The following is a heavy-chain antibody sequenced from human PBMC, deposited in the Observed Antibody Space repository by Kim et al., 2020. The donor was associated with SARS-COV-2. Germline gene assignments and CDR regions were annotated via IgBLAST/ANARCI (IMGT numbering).Heavy chain of an antibody. J-gene: IGHJ4*02. V-gene: IGHV3-9*01. Sequence: GGSLRLSCAASGFTFDDYAMHWVRQAPGKGLEWVSGISWNSGSIGYADSVKGRFTISRDNAKNSLYLQMNSLRAEDTALYYCATSPNRDYWGQGTLVTVS. CDR3: ATSPNRDY. CDR1: GFTFDDYA. CDR2: ISWNSGSI. D-gene: IGHD3-16*01.